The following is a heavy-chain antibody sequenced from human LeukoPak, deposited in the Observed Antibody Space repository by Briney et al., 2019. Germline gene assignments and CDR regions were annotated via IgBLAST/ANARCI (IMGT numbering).Heavy chain of an antibody. Sequence: PSETLSLTCTVSGGSISSYYWSWIRQPPGKGLEWIGYIYYSGSTNYNPSLKSRVTISVDTSKNQFSLKLSSVTAADTAVYYCARAYIAASYYFDYWGQGTLVTVSS. CDR2: IYYSGST. V-gene: IGHV4-59*01. CDR3: ARAYIAASYYFDY. CDR1: GGSISSYY. D-gene: IGHD6-13*01. J-gene: IGHJ4*02.